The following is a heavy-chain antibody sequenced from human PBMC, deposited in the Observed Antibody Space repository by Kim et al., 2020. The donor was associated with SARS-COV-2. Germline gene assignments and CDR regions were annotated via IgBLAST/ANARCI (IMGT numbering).Heavy chain of an antibody. D-gene: IGHD6-25*01. CDR3: AKLMTTSAYSAMDV. V-gene: IGHV3-23*05. J-gene: IGHJ6*02. Sequence: YADPVRGRFTVSRDNSMNTLSLQMTSLRADDTAVYYCAKLMTTSAYSAMDVWGQGTTVTVSS.